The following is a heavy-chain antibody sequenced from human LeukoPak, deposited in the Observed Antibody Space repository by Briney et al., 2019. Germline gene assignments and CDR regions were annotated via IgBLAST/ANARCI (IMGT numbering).Heavy chain of an antibody. Sequence: PGGSLRLSCAASGFTVSSNYMSWVRQAPGKGLEWVSVIYTGGSTYYADSVKGRFTISRDNSKNTLYLQMNSLRAEDTAVYYCGALYDSGGYYDYWGQGTLVTVSS. CDR3: GALYDSGGYYDY. V-gene: IGHV3-53*01. CDR1: GFTVSSNY. CDR2: IYTGGST. J-gene: IGHJ4*02. D-gene: IGHD3-22*01.